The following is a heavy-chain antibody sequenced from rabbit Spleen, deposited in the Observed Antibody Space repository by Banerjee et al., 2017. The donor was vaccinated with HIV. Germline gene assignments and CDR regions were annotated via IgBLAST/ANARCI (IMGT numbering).Heavy chain of an antibody. CDR2: IDTSAGDT. V-gene: IGHV1S40*01. D-gene: IGHD1-1*01. CDR1: GFSFNSDYY. Sequence: QSLEESGGDLVKPGASLTLTCTASGFSFNSDYYICWVRQAPGKGLEWIACIDTSAGDTDFATWAKGRFTCSKTSSTTVTLQMTRLTAADTATYFCARDTSSFSSYGMDLWGPGTLVTV. J-gene: IGHJ6*01. CDR3: ARDTSSFSSYGMDL.